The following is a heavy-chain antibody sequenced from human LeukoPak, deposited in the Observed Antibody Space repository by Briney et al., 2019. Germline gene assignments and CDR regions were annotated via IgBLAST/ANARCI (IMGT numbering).Heavy chain of an antibody. CDR1: GGSISNYY. D-gene: IGHD2-2*01. V-gene: IGHV4-4*09. CDR3: ARHGVVPAPFDY. J-gene: IGHJ4*02. Sequence: SETLSLTCSVSGGSISNYYWSWIRQPPGKGLEWIGYIYTSGSTNYNPSLQSRVTISVDTSKNLFSLKLSSVTAADTAVYYCARHGVVPAPFDYWGQGTLVTVSS. CDR2: IYTSGST.